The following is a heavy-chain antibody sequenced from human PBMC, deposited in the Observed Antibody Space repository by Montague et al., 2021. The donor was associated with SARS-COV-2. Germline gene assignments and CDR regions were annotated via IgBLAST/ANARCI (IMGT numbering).Heavy chain of an antibody. CDR3: ARHRRYDVVTYYPDF. V-gene: IGHV4-39*01. D-gene: IGHD3-9*01. J-gene: IGHJ4*02. Sequence: SETLSLTCSVSGSSFDSDNFFWGWIRQPPGKRLEWIGVISNDGRTFDNPSLKSRVTISVHTSRNQLSLNVKSVTAADTAVYYCARHRRYDVVTYYPDFWGQGILVTVSS. CDR2: ISNDGRT. CDR1: GSSFDSDNFF.